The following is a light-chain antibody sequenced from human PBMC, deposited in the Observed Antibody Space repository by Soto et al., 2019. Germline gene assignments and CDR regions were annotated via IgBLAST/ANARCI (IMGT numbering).Light chain of an antibody. V-gene: IGLV2-18*02. CDR1: SSDVGSYNR. J-gene: IGLJ2*01. Sequence: QSALTQPPSVSGSPGQSVTISCTGTSSDVGSYNRVSWYQQPPGTAPKLMIYEVSNRPSGVPDRFSGSKSGNTASLTISGLQAEDEADYYCSSHTSSSTPVVFGGGTKVTVL. CDR3: SSHTSSSTPVV. CDR2: EVS.